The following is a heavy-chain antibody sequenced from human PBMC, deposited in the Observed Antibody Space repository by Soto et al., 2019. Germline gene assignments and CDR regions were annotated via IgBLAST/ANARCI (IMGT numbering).Heavy chain of an antibody. CDR2: INHSGST. CDR1: GGSFSGYY. D-gene: IGHD1-26*01. J-gene: IGHJ6*02. Sequence: SKTRSLTCAVYGGSFSGYYWSWIRQPPGKGLEWIGEINHSGSTNYNPSLKSRVTISVDTSKNQFSLKLSSVTAADTAVYYCARTGTGGGSSLIYYYGMDVWGQGTTVTVSS. CDR3: ARTGTGGGSSLIYYYGMDV. V-gene: IGHV4-34*01.